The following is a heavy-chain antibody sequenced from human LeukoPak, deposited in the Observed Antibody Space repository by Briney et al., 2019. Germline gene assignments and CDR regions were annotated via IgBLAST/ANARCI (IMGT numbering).Heavy chain of an antibody. J-gene: IGHJ5*02. CDR2: ISGSGGST. D-gene: IGHD2-2*01. V-gene: IGHV3-23*01. CDR1: GFTFSSYA. Sequence: GGSLRLSCAASGFTFSSYAMSWVRQAPGKGLEWVSAISGSGGSTCYADSVKGRFTISRDNSKNTLYLQMNSLRAEDTAVYYCAKDEVVPAAPNWFDPWGQGTLVTVSS. CDR3: AKDEVVPAAPNWFDP.